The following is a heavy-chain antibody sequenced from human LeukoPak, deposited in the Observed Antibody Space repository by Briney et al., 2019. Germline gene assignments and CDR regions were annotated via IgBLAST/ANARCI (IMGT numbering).Heavy chain of an antibody. Sequence: ASVKVSCKASGGTFSSYAISWVRQAPGQGLEWMGWINPNSGGTNYAQKFQGRVTMTRDTSISTAYMELSRLRSDDTAVYYCARLLETYALFDYWGQGTLVTVSS. CDR1: GGTFSSYA. CDR3: ARLLETYALFDY. D-gene: IGHD4-17*01. V-gene: IGHV1-2*02. J-gene: IGHJ4*02. CDR2: INPNSGGT.